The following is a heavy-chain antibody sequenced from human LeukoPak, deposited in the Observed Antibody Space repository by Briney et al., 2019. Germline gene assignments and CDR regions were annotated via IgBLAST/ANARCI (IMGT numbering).Heavy chain of an antibody. CDR3: ASDRGSGWFDY. CDR2: IQTSGNT. D-gene: IGHD6-19*01. Sequence: SETLSLTCTVSGGSIRNYYWNWIRQPAGNGLEWVGRIQTSGNTNYSPSLKSRITISVDRSKNQVSLKLSSVTAADTAVYYCASDRGSGWFDYWGQGTLVTVSS. J-gene: IGHJ4*02. CDR1: GGSIRNYY. V-gene: IGHV4-4*07.